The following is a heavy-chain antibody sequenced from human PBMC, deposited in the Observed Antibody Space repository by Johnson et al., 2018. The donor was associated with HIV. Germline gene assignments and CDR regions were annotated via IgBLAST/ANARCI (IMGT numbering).Heavy chain of an antibody. Sequence: QVQLVESGGGVVRPGGSLRLSCAASGFTVSSNYMSWVRQAPGKGLEWVAVISYDGSNKYYADSVKGRFTISRDNSKNTLYLQMNSLRAEDTAVYYCARERGGRHTFDIWGQGTMVAVSS. CDR3: ARERGGRHTFDI. D-gene: IGHD2-21*01. CDR1: GFTVSSNY. V-gene: IGHV3-30*03. J-gene: IGHJ3*02. CDR2: ISYDGSNK.